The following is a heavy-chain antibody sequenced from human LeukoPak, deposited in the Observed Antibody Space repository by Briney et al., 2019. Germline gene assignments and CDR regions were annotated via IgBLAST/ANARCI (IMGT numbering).Heavy chain of an antibody. CDR1: GFTFSSYA. V-gene: IGHV3-30-3*01. D-gene: IGHD1-7*01. CDR3: ARGLELREIFDY. J-gene: IGHJ4*02. CDR2: ISYDGSNK. Sequence: GRSLRLSCAASGFTFSSYAMHWVRQAPGKGLEWVAVISYDGSNKYYADSVKGRFTISRDNSKNTLYLQMISLRAEDTAVYYCARGLELREIFDYWGQGTLVTVSS.